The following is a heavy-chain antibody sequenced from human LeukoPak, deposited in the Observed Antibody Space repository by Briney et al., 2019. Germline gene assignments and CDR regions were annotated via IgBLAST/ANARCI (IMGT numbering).Heavy chain of an antibody. V-gene: IGHV4-59*01. CDR3: ARDGRGTAMVFDY. J-gene: IGHJ4*02. CDR2: IYYSGST. D-gene: IGHD5-18*01. CDR1: GGSFSGYY. Sequence: SETLSLTCAVYGGSFSGYYWSWIRQPPGKGLEWIGYIYYSGSTNYNPSLKSRVTISVDTSKNQFSLKLSSVTAADTTVYYCARDGRGTAMVFDYWGQGTLVTVSS.